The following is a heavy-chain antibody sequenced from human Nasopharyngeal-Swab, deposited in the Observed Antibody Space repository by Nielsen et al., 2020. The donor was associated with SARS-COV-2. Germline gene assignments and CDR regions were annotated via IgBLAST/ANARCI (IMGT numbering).Heavy chain of an antibody. Sequence: ASVKVSCKASGYTFTSYYMHWVRQAPGQGLEWTGIINPSGGSTSYAQKFQGRVTMTRDTSTSTVYMELSSLRSEDTAVYYCARGPPGYCSSTSCSYHYYYMDVWGKGTTVTVSS. CDR1: GYTFTSYY. V-gene: IGHV1-46*01. CDR2: INPSGGST. D-gene: IGHD2-2*03. J-gene: IGHJ6*03. CDR3: ARGPPGYCSSTSCSYHYYYMDV.